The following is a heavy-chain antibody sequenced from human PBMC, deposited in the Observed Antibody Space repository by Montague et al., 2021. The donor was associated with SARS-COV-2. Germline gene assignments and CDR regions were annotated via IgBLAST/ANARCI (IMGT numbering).Heavy chain of an antibody. D-gene: IGHD3/OR15-3a*01. Sequence: SETLSLTCTVSGGSISSHYWNWIRQPPGKGLEWIGYIYYSGNTNYNPSLKSRVTISIDTSKNQFSLKLNSVTAADTAVYYCASQVPDFCCGFDYWGQGTLVTVSS. V-gene: IGHV4-59*11. J-gene: IGHJ4*02. CDR3: ASQVPDFCCGFDY. CDR2: IYYSGNT. CDR1: GGSISSHY.